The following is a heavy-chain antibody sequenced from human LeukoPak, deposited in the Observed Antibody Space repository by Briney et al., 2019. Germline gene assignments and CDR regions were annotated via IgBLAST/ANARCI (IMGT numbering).Heavy chain of an antibody. CDR1: GFTFSSYG. CDR2: IWYDGSNK. J-gene: IGHJ4*02. Sequence: PGGSLRLSCAASGFTFSSYGMHWVRQGPGKGLEWVAVIWYDGSNKYYADSVKGRFTISRDNSKNTLYLQMNSLRAEDTAVYYCARGRIAAAGRGITFDYWGQGTLVTVSS. CDR3: ARGRIAAAGRGITFDY. D-gene: IGHD6-13*01. V-gene: IGHV3-33*01.